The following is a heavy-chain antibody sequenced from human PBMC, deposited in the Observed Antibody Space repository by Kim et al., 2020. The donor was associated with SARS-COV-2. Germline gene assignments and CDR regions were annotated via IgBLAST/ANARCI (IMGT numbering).Heavy chain of an antibody. V-gene: IGHV3-53*01. CDR1: GFTVSSNY. D-gene: IGHD2-2*01. Sequence: GGSLRLSCAASGFTVSSNYMSWVRQAPGKGLEWVSVIYSGGSTYYADSVKGRFTISRDNSKNTLYLQMNSLRAEDTAVYYCARDRGSSPGVIGYWGQGTLGPVFS. CDR2: IYSGGST. CDR3: ARDRGSSPGVIGY. J-gene: IGHJ4*02.